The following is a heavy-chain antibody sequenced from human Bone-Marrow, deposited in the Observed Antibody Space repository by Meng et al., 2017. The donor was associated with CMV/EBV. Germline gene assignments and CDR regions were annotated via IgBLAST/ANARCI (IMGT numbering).Heavy chain of an antibody. V-gene: IGHV1-18*01. Sequence: QVQLVPSGDEVTTPGVSVKVSCKASGYTFTSYGISWVREDTGQGLEWMGSISAYNDNTTSAQKLQGRVTMTTDTSTSTDYMELRSLRSDDKAVYYCARGGGRGDYWGQGTLVTVSS. J-gene: IGHJ4*02. CDR1: GYTFTSYG. D-gene: IGHD5-12*01. CDR3: ARGGGRGDY. CDR2: ISAYNDNT.